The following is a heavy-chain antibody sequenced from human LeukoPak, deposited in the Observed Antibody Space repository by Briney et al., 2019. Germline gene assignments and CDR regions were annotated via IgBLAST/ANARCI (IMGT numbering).Heavy chain of an antibody. D-gene: IGHD6-6*01. CDR3: ARGRGAARFVTIEFDY. CDR2: IYYSGST. V-gene: IGHV4-31*03. J-gene: IGHJ4*02. CDR1: GGSISSGGYY. Sequence: SSETLSLTCTVSGGSISSGGYYWSWIRQHPGKGLEWIGYIYYSGSTYYNPSLKSRVTISVDTSKNQFSLKLSSVTAADTAVYYCARGRGAARFVTIEFDYWGQGALVTVSS.